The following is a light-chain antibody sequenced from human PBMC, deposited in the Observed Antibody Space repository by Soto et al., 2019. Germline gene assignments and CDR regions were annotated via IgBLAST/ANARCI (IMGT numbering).Light chain of an antibody. V-gene: IGLV2-8*01. CDR3: SSYAGSNNFV. J-gene: IGLJ1*01. CDR2: EVT. Sequence: QSVLTQPPSASGSPGQSVTISCTGTSSDVGTYKYVSWHQQHPGKAPKLMIYEVTKRPSGVPDRFSGSKSGNTASLTVSGLQAEDEADYYCSSYAGSNNFVFGTGTKVTVL. CDR1: SSDVGTYKY.